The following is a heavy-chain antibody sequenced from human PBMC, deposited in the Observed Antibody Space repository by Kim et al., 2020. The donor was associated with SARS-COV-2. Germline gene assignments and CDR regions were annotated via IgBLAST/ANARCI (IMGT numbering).Heavy chain of an antibody. V-gene: IGHV3-30*03. J-gene: IGHJ4*02. CDR2: ITYDGSKK. CDR3: ATVGYSYGTPPDY. Sequence: GGSLRLSCAASGFTFSSYGMHWVRQAPGKGLEWVAVITYDGSKKYYADSVKGRFTISRDNSKNTLYLQMNSLRAEDTAVYYCATVGYSYGTPPDYWGQGTPVTVSS. CDR1: GFTFSSYG. D-gene: IGHD5-18*01.